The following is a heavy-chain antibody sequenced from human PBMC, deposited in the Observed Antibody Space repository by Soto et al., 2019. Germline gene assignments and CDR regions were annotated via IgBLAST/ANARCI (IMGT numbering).Heavy chain of an antibody. D-gene: IGHD3-10*01. CDR3: ASLAIGTIIRGAPDF. V-gene: IGHV3-11*01. Sequence: GGSLRLSCAASGFTYSDYYMTWIRQARGKGLEWVSYISSGGSSIYYADSVKGRFTISRDNAKNSLYLQMNSLRAEDTAMYYCASLAIGTIIRGAPDFWGQGTPVTVS. CDR2: ISSGGSSI. J-gene: IGHJ4*02. CDR1: GFTYSDYY.